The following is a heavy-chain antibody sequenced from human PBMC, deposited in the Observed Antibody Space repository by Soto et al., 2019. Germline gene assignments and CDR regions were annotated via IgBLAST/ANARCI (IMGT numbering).Heavy chain of an antibody. V-gene: IGHV3-30*02. CDR1: GFTFSLYA. Sequence: PGGSLRLSCAASGFTFSLYAIHWVRQAPGKGLEWVAAIWGDGSDKKYADSVKGRFTVSRDNSRNTLSLEINNLRPEDTAVYYCGKDTLDCSGGDCPLYYYYGMDVWGQGTTVTVSS. D-gene: IGHD2-15*01. J-gene: IGHJ6*02. CDR3: GKDTLDCSGGDCPLYYYYGMDV. CDR2: IWGDGSDK.